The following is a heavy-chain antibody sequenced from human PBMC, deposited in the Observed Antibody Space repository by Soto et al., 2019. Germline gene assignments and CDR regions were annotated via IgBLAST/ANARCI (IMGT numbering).Heavy chain of an antibody. CDR3: ARSREHIVVASYYYYYGMDV. CDR2: IIPIFGTA. V-gene: IGHV1-69*01. D-gene: IGHD3-22*01. Sequence: GGSVNVSCKASGGTFSSYAISWVRQAPGQGLEWMGGIIPIFGTANYAQKFQGRVTLTADESTSTAYLELSSLRSEDTAVYYCARSREHIVVASYYYYYGMDVWGQGTTVTVSS. CDR1: GGTFSSYA. J-gene: IGHJ6*02.